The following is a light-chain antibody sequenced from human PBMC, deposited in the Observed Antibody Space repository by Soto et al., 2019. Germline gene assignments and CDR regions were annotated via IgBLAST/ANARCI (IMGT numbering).Light chain of an antibody. CDR1: SSDVGGYNY. J-gene: IGLJ1*01. CDR2: DVS. V-gene: IGLV2-14*01. Sequence: SALTQPASVSWSPGQSITISCTGTSSDVGGYNYVSWYQQHPGKAPKLMIYDVSNRPSGVSNRFSGSKSGNTASLTISGLQAEDEADYYCSSYTSSSTYVFGTGTKVTDL. CDR3: SSYTSSSTYV.